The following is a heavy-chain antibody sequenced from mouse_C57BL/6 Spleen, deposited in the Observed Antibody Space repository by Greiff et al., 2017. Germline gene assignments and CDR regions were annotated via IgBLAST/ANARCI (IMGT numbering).Heavy chain of an antibody. D-gene: IGHD2-5*01. Sequence: EVTLEESGGDLVKPGGSLKLSCAASGFTFSSYGMSWVRQTPDKRLEWVATISSGGSYTYYPDSVQGRFTISRDNAKNTLYLQMSSLKSEDTAMYYCARRYSNYDAMDDWGQGTSVTVSS. J-gene: IGHJ4*01. V-gene: IGHV5-6*02. CDR3: ARRYSNYDAMDD. CDR1: GFTFSSYG. CDR2: ISSGGSYT.